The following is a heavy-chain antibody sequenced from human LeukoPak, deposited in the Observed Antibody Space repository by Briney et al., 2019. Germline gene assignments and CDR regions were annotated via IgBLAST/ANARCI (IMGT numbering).Heavy chain of an antibody. CDR2: IYSDNT. CDR3: ARVLIYQGMDV. V-gene: IGHV3-66*03. J-gene: IGHJ6*04. CDR1: GFTVSSNS. Sequence: GSLRLSCTVSGFTVSSNSMSWVRQAPGKGLEWVSFIYSDNTHYSDSVKGRFTISRDNSKNTLYLQMNSLRAEDTAVYYCARVLIYQGMDVWGKGTTVTVSS. D-gene: IGHD2-2*01.